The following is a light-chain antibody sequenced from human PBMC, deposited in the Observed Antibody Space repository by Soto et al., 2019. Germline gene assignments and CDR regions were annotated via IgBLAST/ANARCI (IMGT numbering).Light chain of an antibody. V-gene: IGKV1-5*01. CDR1: QSISSW. CDR3: QQFAISTT. CDR2: DAS. Sequence: DIQMTQSPSTLSASVGDRVTITCRASQSISSWLAWYQQKPGKAPKLLIFDASTLHSGVPSRFSGSGSGTDFTLTISSLQPDDFATYYCQQFAISTTFGQGTKGDIK. J-gene: IGKJ1*01.